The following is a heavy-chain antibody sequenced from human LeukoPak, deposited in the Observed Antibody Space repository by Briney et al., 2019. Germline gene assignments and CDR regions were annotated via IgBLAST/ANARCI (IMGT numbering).Heavy chain of an antibody. J-gene: IGHJ4*02. D-gene: IGHD2-2*01. CDR1: GYSISSGYY. V-gene: IGHV4-38-2*01. CDR2: IHHTGST. CDR3: ARGHCATTSCYSRY. Sequence: KTSETLSLTCAVSGYSISSGYYWGWIRQPPGKGLEWIGSIHHTGSTYYNPPLKSRVTISLDTSKNQFSLKLSSVTATDTAVYYCARGHCATTSCYSRYWGQGTLVTVSS.